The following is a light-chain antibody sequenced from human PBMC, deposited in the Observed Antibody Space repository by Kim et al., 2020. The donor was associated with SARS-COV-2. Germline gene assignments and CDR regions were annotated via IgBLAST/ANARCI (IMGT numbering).Light chain of an antibody. CDR2: RTS. Sequence: QAVVTQEHSLTVSPGGTVTLTCASSTGAVTSAHNANWFQQKPGQAPRSLIHRTSNRHSWTPARFSGSLLGDKAALTLSRVQPEDEADYYCLLNYGGPWVFGGGTQLTVL. CDR1: TGAVTSAHN. CDR3: LLNYGGPWV. V-gene: IGLV7-43*01. J-gene: IGLJ3*02.